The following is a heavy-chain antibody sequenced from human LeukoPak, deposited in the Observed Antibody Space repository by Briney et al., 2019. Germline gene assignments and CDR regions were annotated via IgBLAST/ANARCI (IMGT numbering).Heavy chain of an antibody. Sequence: GGSLRLSCAASEFTFNSYEMNWVRQAPGKGLYWVSYISSSGSTIYYADSVKGRFTISRDSAKNSLYLQMNSLRAEDTAVYYCARDETAAAGTVFDYWGQGTLVTVSS. CDR1: EFTFNSYE. V-gene: IGHV3-48*03. CDR2: ISSSGSTI. D-gene: IGHD6-13*01. J-gene: IGHJ4*02. CDR3: ARDETAAAGTVFDY.